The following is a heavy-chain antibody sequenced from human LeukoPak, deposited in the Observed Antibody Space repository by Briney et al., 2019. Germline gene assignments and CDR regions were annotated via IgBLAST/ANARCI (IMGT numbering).Heavy chain of an antibody. Sequence: ASVKVSCKASGGTFSSYAISWVRQAPGQGLEWMGRIIPIFGTANYAQKFQGRVTITTDESTSTAYVELSSLRSEDTAVYYCATMPHYYYYYMDVWGKGTTVTVSS. CDR3: ATMPHYYYYYMDV. V-gene: IGHV1-69*05. CDR2: IIPIFGTA. D-gene: IGHD2-2*01. CDR1: GGTFSSYA. J-gene: IGHJ6*03.